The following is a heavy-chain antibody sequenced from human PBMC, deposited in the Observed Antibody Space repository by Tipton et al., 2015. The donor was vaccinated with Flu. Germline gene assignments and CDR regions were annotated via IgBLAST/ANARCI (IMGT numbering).Heavy chain of an antibody. Sequence: TLSLTCSVSGGSINNYYLSWVRQPPGKGLEWIGSVYYSGNSHYNPSLKSRVAMSVDTSKNHLSLNLKSVTAADTAVYYCAKASGVLEWRSWTFDSWGKGTLVTVSS. CDR1: GGSINNYY. J-gene: IGHJ4*02. CDR3: AKASGVLEWRSWTFDS. V-gene: IGHV4-59*01. CDR2: VYYSGNS. D-gene: IGHD3-3*01.